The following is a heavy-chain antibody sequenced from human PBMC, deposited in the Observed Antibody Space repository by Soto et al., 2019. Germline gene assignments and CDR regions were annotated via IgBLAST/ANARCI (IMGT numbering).Heavy chain of an antibody. Sequence: EVQLVESGGGLVKPGGSLRLSCAASGFTFSSFSFNWVRQAPGKGLEWVAFILSNSATIYYADSVKGRFTISRDNTKNTPYLQKNSLKDEDTAVYYCARDTGEQLARRGFYYYCIDGWGKGTTVTVSS. CDR2: ILSNSATI. V-gene: IGHV3-21*01. CDR3: ARDTGEQLARRGFYYYCIDG. J-gene: IGHJ6*03. CDR1: GFTFSSFS. D-gene: IGHD6-6*01.